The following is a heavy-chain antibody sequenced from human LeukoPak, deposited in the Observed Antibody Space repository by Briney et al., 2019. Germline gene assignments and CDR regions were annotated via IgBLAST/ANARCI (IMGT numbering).Heavy chain of an antibody. D-gene: IGHD6-13*01. CDR1: GFTFSTYD. CDR2: IGKGGDT. J-gene: IGHJ4*02. Sequence: SGGSLRLSCAASGFTFSTYDMYWDRQATGKGLEWLSGIGKGGDTYYLGSVKGRFTISRDNAENSLYLQLNSLGAGDTAVYYCARSIAAAGYRYLDSWGQGTLVTVSS. CDR3: ARSIAAAGYRYLDS. V-gene: IGHV3-13*01.